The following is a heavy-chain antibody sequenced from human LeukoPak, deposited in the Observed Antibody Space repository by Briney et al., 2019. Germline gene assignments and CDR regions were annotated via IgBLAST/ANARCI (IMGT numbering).Heavy chain of an antibody. CDR2: FDPEDGET. D-gene: IGHD2-21*02. V-gene: IGHV1-24*01. CDR3: ATVTNCGGDCYIPQNWFDP. CDR1: GYTLTDLS. Sequence: ALVKVSCKVSGYTLTDLSMHWVRQAPGKGLEWMGSFDPEDGETIYAQKFQDRVTMTEDTSTDTAYMELTSLRSEDTAVYYCATVTNCGGDCYIPQNWFDPWGQGTLVTVSS. J-gene: IGHJ5*02.